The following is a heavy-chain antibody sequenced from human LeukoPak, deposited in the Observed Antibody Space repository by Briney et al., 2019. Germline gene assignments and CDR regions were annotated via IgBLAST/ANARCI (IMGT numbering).Heavy chain of an antibody. J-gene: IGHJ5*02. Sequence: SVKVSCKASGYTFTGYYMHWVRQAPGQGLEWLGGIMPLFGTAGYAQKFQGRVTITKDESTRTVYLELTSLTSDDTAVYYCARDVHGDYGSGWFDPWGQGTLVSVSS. CDR1: GYTFTGYY. CDR2: IMPLFGTA. CDR3: ARDVHGDYGSGWFDP. V-gene: IGHV1-69*05. D-gene: IGHD4-17*01.